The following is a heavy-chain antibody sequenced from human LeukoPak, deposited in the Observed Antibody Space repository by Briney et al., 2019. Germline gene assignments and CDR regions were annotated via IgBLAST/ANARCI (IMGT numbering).Heavy chain of an antibody. CDR3: VVHSATSCY. V-gene: IGHV3-48*03. CDR1: GFTFSSYE. CDR2: ITTSGTST. D-gene: IGHD1-26*01. Sequence: GGSLILSCATSGFTFSSYEMNWVRQAPGKGLEWISYITTSGTSTYYADSVKGRFTISRDNGKTALSLQMNSLRAEDTAVYYCVVHSATSCYWGQGTLVTVSS. J-gene: IGHJ4*02.